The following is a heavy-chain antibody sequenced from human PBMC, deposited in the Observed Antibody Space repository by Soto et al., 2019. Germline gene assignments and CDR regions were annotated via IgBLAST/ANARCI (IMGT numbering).Heavy chain of an antibody. D-gene: IGHD1-1*01. V-gene: IGHV1-8*01. CDR1: GYTFTSYD. Sequence: QVQLVQSGAEVKKPGASVKVSCKASGYTFTSYDINWVRQATGQGLEWMGWMNPNSGNTGYAPKSQGRVTMTRNTSISTAYMELSSLRSEDTAVYYCARQNVDLYHTFDIWGQGTMVTVSS. CDR3: ARQNVDLYHTFDI. J-gene: IGHJ3*02. CDR2: MNPNSGNT.